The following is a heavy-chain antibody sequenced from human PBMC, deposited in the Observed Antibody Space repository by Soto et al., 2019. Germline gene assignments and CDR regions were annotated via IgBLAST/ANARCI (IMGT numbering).Heavy chain of an antibody. CDR3: ARGLPLTMDY. CDR2: INAGNGNT. D-gene: IGHD2-15*01. CDR1: GYTFTSYA. J-gene: IGHJ4*02. V-gene: IGHV1-3*01. Sequence: QVQLVQSGAEVKKPGASVKVSCKASGYTFTSYAMHWVRQAPGQRLEWMGWINAGNGNTKYSQRFQGRVTITRDTSASTAYMELSSLRSEDTAVFDAARGLPLTMDYWGQGTLFTVSS.